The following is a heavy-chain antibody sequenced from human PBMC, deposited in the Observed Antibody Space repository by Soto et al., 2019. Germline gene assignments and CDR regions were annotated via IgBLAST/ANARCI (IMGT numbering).Heavy chain of an antibody. CDR2: IWYDGSEK. J-gene: IGHJ6*02. V-gene: IGHV3-33*01. Sequence: GGSLRLSCVASGFTFSNFGMHWVRQAPGKGLEWVALIWYDGSEKCYGDPVKGRFTISRDNSKNTVYLEMNSLRAEDTAIYFCARARQAGGYHSTSAEDYYYYTGMNVWGLGTAVTVSS. CDR3: ARARQAGGYHSTSAEDYYYYTGMNV. D-gene: IGHD6-13*01. CDR1: GFTFSNFG.